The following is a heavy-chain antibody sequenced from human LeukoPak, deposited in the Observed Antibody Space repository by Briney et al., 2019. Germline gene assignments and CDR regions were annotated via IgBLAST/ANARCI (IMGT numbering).Heavy chain of an antibody. D-gene: IGHD5-12*01. V-gene: IGHV3-48*04. CDR1: GFTFSSYG. CDR3: ARDGDSGCPAPFDI. CDR2: ISRSGGNI. J-gene: IGHJ3*02. Sequence: QPGRSLRLSCAASGFTFSSYGMHWVRQAPGKGLEWVTYISRSGGNIYYADSVKGRFTISRDNAKNSLYLQMNSLRAEDTAVYYCARDGDSGCPAPFDIWGQGTMVTVSS.